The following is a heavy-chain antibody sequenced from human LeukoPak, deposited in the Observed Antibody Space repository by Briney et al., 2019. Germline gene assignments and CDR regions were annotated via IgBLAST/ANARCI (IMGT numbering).Heavy chain of an antibody. CDR2: INSDGSST. J-gene: IGHJ4*02. V-gene: IGHV3-74*01. Sequence: GSLRPSSAASGFTLCGFWIECVPQAPGKGLVWVSRINSDGSSTNYADSVKGRFTISRDNSKNTLYLQMNSLRAEDTAVYYCAKDPARFGAFDRYCSGSYYPSWGWGRGTLVTVSS. CDR1: GFTLCGFW. CDR3: AKDPARFGAFDRYCSGSYYPSWG. D-gene: IGHD3-10*01.